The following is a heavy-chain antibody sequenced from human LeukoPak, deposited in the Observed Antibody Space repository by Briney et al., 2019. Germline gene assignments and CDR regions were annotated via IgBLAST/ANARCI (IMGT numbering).Heavy chain of an antibody. CDR3: ARGLYRYCSGGSCYSDAFDI. J-gene: IGHJ3*02. CDR2: ISSSSSTI. Sequence: GGSLRLSCAASGFTFTSYSMNWVRQAPGKGLEWVSYISSSSSTIYYAHSVKGRFTISRDNAKNSLYLQMNSLRAEDTAVYYCARGLYRYCSGGSCYSDAFDIWGQGTMVTVSS. V-gene: IGHV3-48*01. CDR1: GFTFTSYS. D-gene: IGHD2-15*01.